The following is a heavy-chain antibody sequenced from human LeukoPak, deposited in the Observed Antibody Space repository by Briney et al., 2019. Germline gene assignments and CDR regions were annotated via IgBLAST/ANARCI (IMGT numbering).Heavy chain of an antibody. Sequence: GGSLRLSCAASGLTFSSYEMNWVRQAPGKGLEWVSYISRSGNTIFYADSVKGRFTISRDNAKNSLYLQMNSPRAEDTAVYYCAREVAAMVMYYGMDVWGKGTTVTVSS. CDR2: ISRSGNTI. J-gene: IGHJ6*04. D-gene: IGHD5-18*01. CDR1: GLTFSSYE. CDR3: AREVAAMVMYYGMDV. V-gene: IGHV3-48*03.